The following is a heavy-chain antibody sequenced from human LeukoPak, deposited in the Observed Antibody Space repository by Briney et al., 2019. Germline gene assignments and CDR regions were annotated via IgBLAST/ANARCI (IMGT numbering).Heavy chain of an antibody. Sequence: SETLSLTCTVSGGSISSGDYYWSWIRQPPGKGLEWIGHIYYSGSTYYNPSLKSRVTISVDTSKNQFSLKLSSVTAADTAVYYCARGHYYGSGLFDYWGQGTLVTVSS. D-gene: IGHD3-10*01. J-gene: IGHJ4*02. CDR2: IYYSGST. CDR1: GGSISSGDYY. CDR3: ARGHYYGSGLFDY. V-gene: IGHV4-30-4*01.